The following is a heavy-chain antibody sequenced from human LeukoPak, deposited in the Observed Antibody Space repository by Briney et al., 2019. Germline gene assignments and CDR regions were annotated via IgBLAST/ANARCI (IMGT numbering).Heavy chain of an antibody. CDR2: IYYSGST. J-gene: IGHJ3*02. CDR1: GGSISSYH. V-gene: IGHV4-59*01. CDR3: ARVVPYYYDSSGYYRSSGGAFDI. Sequence: SETLSLTCTVSGGSISSYHWSWIRQPPGKGLEWIGYIYYSGSTNYNPSLKSRVTISVDTSKNQFSLKLSSVTAADTAVYYCARVVPYYYDSSGYYRSSGGAFDIWGQGTMVTVSS. D-gene: IGHD3-22*01.